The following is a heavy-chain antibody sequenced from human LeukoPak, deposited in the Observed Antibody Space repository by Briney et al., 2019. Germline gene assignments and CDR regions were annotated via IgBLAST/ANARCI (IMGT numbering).Heavy chain of an antibody. D-gene: IGHD3-22*01. CDR1: GYTFTSYG. CDR2: ISAYNGNT. CDR3: ARDRVDYVSSGYWTNWFDP. J-gene: IGHJ5*02. Sequence: ASVKVSCKASGYTFTSYGISWVRQAPGQGLEWMGWISAYNGNTNYAQKLQGRVTMTTDTSTSTAYMELRNLRSDDTAVYYCARDRVDYVSSGYWTNWFDPWGQGTLVTVSS. V-gene: IGHV1-18*01.